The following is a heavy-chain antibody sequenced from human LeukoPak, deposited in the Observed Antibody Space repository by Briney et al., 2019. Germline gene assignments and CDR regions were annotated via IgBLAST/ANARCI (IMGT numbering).Heavy chain of an antibody. J-gene: IGHJ4*02. V-gene: IGHV4-34*01. CDR2: INHSGST. Sequence: SESLSLTCAVYGGSFSGYYWSWIRQPPGKGREWIGEINHSGSTNYNPSLKSRVTISVDTSKNQLSLKLSSVTAADTAVYYCASLTMVRGVPLYWGQGTLVTVSS. CDR1: GGSFSGYY. D-gene: IGHD3-10*01. CDR3: ASLTMVRGVPLY.